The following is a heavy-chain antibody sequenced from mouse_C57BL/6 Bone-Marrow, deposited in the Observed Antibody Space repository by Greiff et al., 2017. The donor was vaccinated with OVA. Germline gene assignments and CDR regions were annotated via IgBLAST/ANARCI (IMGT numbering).Heavy chain of an antibody. Sequence: EVQLQQSGPELVKPGASVKISCKASGYTFTDYYMNWVKQSHGKSLEWIGDINPNNGGTSYNQKFKGKATLTVDKSSSTAYMELRSLTSEDSAVYYCARPVVGDFDYWGQGTTLTVSS. D-gene: IGHD1-1*01. CDR2: INPNNGGT. J-gene: IGHJ2*01. V-gene: IGHV1-26*01. CDR3: ARPVVGDFDY. CDR1: GYTFTDYY.